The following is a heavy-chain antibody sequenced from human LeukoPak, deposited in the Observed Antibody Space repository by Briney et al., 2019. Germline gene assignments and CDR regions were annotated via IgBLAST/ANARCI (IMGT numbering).Heavy chain of an antibody. D-gene: IGHD6-19*01. Sequence: ASVKVSCKASGGTFSSYAISWVRQAPGQGLERMGGIIPIFGTANYAQKFQGRVTITADESTSTAYMELSSLRSEDTAVYYCARGTEGIAVAETLYYFDYWGQGTLVTVSS. CDR3: ARGTEGIAVAETLYYFDY. J-gene: IGHJ4*02. CDR1: GGTFSSYA. CDR2: IIPIFGTA. V-gene: IGHV1-69*01.